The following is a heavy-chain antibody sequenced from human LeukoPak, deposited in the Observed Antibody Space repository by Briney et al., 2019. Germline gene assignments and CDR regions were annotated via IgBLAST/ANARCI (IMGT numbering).Heavy chain of an antibody. Sequence: SETLSLTCTVSGGSISTSSYYWGWIRQPPGKGLEWIGSTYYSGSTYYNPPLKSRVTISVDTSKNQFSLKLSSVTAADTAVYYCARGPDSSGYYYFDYWGQGTLVTVSS. CDR1: GGSISTSSYY. D-gene: IGHD3-22*01. V-gene: IGHV4-39*01. CDR2: TYYSGST. CDR3: ARGPDSSGYYYFDY. J-gene: IGHJ4*02.